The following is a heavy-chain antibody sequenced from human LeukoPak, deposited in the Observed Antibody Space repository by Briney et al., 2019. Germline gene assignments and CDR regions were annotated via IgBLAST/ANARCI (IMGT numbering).Heavy chain of an antibody. D-gene: IGHD6-13*01. V-gene: IGHV3-15*01. Sequence: GGSLRLSCAASGFTFSNAWMSWVRQAPGKGLEWVGRIKSKTDGGTTDYAAPVKGRFTISRDDSKNTLYLQMNSLKTEDTAVYYCTAPGYSSSWLNYYYYGMDVWGQGTTVTVSS. CDR1: GFTFSNAW. CDR2: IKSKTDGGTT. J-gene: IGHJ6*02. CDR3: TAPGYSSSWLNYYYYGMDV.